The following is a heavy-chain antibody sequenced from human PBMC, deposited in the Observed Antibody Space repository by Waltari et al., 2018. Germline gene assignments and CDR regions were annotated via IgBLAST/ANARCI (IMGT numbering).Heavy chain of an antibody. CDR1: GFTLDDYG. CDR3: ARDDGLYYFDY. V-gene: IGHV3-20*04. Sequence: EVPLVESGGGVVRPGGSLRLSCAASGFTLDDYGLSWVRQAPGKGLEWVSGIKWNGGSTGYADSVKGRFTISRDNAKNSLYLQMNSLRAEDTALYYCARDDGLYYFDYWGQGTLVTVSS. CDR2: IKWNGGST. J-gene: IGHJ4*02.